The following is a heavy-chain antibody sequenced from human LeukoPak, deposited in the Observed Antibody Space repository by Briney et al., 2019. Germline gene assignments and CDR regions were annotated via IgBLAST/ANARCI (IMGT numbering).Heavy chain of an antibody. CDR3: ARYYDILTGYFRWFDP. V-gene: IGHV4-59*11. J-gene: IGHJ5*02. CDR1: GGSISSHY. D-gene: IGHD3-9*01. CDR2: IYYSGST. Sequence: SETLSLTCTVSGGSISSHYWSWIRQPPGKGLEWIGYIYYSGSTNYNPSLKSRVTISVDTSKNQFSLKLSSVTAADTAVYYCARYYDILTGYFRWFDPWGQGTLVTVSS.